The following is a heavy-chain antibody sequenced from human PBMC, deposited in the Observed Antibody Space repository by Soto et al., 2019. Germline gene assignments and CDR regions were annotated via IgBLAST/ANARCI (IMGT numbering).Heavy chain of an antibody. J-gene: IGHJ4*02. CDR1: GGSISSSSYY. D-gene: IGHD5-18*01. V-gene: IGHV4-39*01. CDR2: IYYSGST. Sequence: QMQLQESGTGLVKPSETLSLTGTVSGGSISSSSYYWGWIRQPPGKGLEWIGRIYYSGSTYYNTSHKILVTISAETSKKQYTLNMRAMTAADTDVYYWASITAMVPDFDYCGQGTLVTVSS. CDR3: ASITAMVPDFDY.